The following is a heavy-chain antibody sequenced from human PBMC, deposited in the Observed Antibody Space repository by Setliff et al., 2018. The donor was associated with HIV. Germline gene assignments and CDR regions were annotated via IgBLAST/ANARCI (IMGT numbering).Heavy chain of an antibody. Sequence: GGSLRLPCAASGFTFDDYGMSWDRQAPGKGLEWVSGINWNGGRIGYADSVKGRFTISRDNAKNSLYLQMNSLRAEDTALYYCARAGYHDSSGYLGPDYYYMDVWGKGTTVTVSS. CDR2: INWNGGRI. CDR1: GFTFDDYG. V-gene: IGHV3-20*04. J-gene: IGHJ6*03. CDR3: ARAGYHDSSGYLGPDYYYMDV. D-gene: IGHD3-22*01.